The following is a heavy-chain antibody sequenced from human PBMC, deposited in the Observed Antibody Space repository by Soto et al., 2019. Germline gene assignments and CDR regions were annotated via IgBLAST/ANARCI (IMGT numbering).Heavy chain of an antibody. Sequence: SETLSLTCAVYGGSFSGYYWSWIRQPPGKGLEWIGEINHSGSTNYNPSLKSRVTISVDTSKNQFSLKLSSVTAADTAVYYCASSGRPGYKVKSRKFDYWGQGTLVTVSS. J-gene: IGHJ4*02. V-gene: IGHV4-34*01. CDR1: GGSFSGYY. D-gene: IGHD1-20*01. CDR3: ASSGRPGYKVKSRKFDY. CDR2: INHSGST.